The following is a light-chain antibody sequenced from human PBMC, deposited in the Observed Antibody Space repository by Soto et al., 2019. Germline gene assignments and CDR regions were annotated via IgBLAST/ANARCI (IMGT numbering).Light chain of an antibody. V-gene: IGKV3-15*01. CDR2: GAS. J-gene: IGKJ1*01. CDR3: QQYNNWPSWT. CDR1: QSVDNN. Sequence: EIVLTQSPAALSLSPGESAALSCRCSQSVDNNVAWYQQKPGQAPRLLIYGASTRATGIPARFSGSGSGTEFTLTISSLQSEDFAVYYCQQYNNWPSWTFGQGTKVDI.